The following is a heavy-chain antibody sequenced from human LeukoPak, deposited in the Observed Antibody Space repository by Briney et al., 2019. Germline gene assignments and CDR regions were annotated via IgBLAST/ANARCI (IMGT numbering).Heavy chain of an antibody. V-gene: IGHV3-23*01. Sequence: GGSLRLSCAASGFTFSSSAMNWVRQVPRKGLEWVSASGTAGDTYYADSVKGRFTISRDDSRNTLYLQMTSLRADDTAVYYCAKKTPGTYPFDYWGQGTLVTVSP. D-gene: IGHD6-13*01. CDR2: SGTAGDT. CDR3: AKKTPGTYPFDY. CDR1: GFTFSSSA. J-gene: IGHJ4*02.